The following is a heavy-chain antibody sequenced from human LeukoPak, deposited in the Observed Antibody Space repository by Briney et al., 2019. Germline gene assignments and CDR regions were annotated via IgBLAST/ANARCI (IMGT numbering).Heavy chain of an antibody. D-gene: IGHD3-3*01. CDR2: IYYSGST. CDR1: GGSISSGGYY. CDR3: AREDNDFWSGFYYMDV. V-gene: IGHV4-31*03. Sequence: SQTLSLTRTVSGGSISSGGYYWSWIRQHPGKGLEWIGYIYYSGSTYYNPSLKSRVTISVDTSKNQFSLKLSSVTAADTAVYYCAREDNDFWSGFYYMDVWGKGTTVTVSS. J-gene: IGHJ6*03.